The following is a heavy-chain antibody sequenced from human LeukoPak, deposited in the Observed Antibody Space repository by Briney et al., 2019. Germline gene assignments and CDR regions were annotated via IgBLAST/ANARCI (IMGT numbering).Heavy chain of an antibody. CDR3: AKGTRGVIIPNFDY. D-gene: IGHD3-10*01. V-gene: IGHV3-30*18. J-gene: IGHJ4*02. Sequence: GGSLRLSCAASGFTFSSYDMHWVRQAPGKGLEWVAVISYDGSNKYYADSVKGRFTISRDNSKNTLYLQMNSLRAEDTAVYYCAKGTRGVIIPNFDYWGQGTLVTVSS. CDR1: GFTFSSYD. CDR2: ISYDGSNK.